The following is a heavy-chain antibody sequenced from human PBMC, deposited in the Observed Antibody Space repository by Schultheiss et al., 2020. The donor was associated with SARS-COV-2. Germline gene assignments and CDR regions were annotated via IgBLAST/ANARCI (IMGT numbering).Heavy chain of an antibody. CDR3: VRPYYDFWSGYNWYFDL. CDR2: ITNDASGT. V-gene: IGHV3-19*01. Sequence: GESLKISCAASGFTFSDYNMNWVRQAPGKGLEWVSHITNDASGTTYADSVRGRFTISRDNSRNFLYQQMNSLRPEDMAVYYCVRPYYDFWSGYNWYFDLWGRGTLVTVSS. D-gene: IGHD3-3*01. J-gene: IGHJ2*01. CDR1: GFTFSDYN.